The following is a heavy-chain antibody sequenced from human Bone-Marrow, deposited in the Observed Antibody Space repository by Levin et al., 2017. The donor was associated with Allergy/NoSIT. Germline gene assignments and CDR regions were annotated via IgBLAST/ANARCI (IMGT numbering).Heavy chain of an antibody. D-gene: IGHD3-16*01. J-gene: IGHJ3*02. CDR2: IYPGDSDT. V-gene: IGHV5-51*01. CDR3: ARHLGGGSLSSAFDI. CDR1: GYSFTNYW. Sequence: GESLKISCEASGYSFTNYWIVWVRQMPGKGLEWMGTIYPGDSDTKYSPSFQGQVTFSVDKSTSTAYLQWTSLKASDSAIFYCARHLGGGSLSSAFDIWGQGTMVTVSS.